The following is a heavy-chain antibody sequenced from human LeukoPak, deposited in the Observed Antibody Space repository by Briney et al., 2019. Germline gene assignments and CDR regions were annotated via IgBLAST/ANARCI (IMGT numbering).Heavy chain of an antibody. CDR2: INPNSGGT. CDR3: ARVGCSGGSCHSRYMDV. J-gene: IGHJ6*03. D-gene: IGHD2-15*01. CDR1: GYTFTGYY. Sequence: ASVKVSCKASGYTFTGYYMHWVRQAPGQGLEWMGWINPNSGGTNYAQKFQGRVTMTRDTSISTAYMELSRLRSDDTAVYYCARVGCSGGSCHSRYMDVWGKGTTVTISS. V-gene: IGHV1-2*02.